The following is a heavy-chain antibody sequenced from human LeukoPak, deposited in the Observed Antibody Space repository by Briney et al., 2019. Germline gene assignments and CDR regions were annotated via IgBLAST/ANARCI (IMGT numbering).Heavy chain of an antibody. CDR2: INHSEST. CDR3: ARGGQMTYDAFDI. CDR1: GGSFSGYY. V-gene: IGHV4-34*01. J-gene: IGHJ3*02. Sequence: SETLSLTCAVYGGSFSGYYWSWIRQPPGKGLEWIGEINHSESTNYNPSLKSRVTISVDTSKNQFSLKLSSVTAADTAVYYCARGGQMTYDAFDIWGQGTMVTVSS.